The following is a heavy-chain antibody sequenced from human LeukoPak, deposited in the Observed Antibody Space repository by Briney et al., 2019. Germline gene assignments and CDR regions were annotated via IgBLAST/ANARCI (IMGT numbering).Heavy chain of an antibody. CDR3: ARGGGEMATIIGFDY. D-gene: IGHD5-12*01. J-gene: IGHJ4*02. Sequence: SETLSLTCAVYGGSFSVYYWSWIRQPPGKGLEWIGEINHSGSTNYNPSLKSRVTISVDTSKNQFSLKLSSVTAADTAVYYCARGGGEMATIIGFDYWGQGTLVTVSS. CDR1: GGSFSVYY. CDR2: INHSGST. V-gene: IGHV4-34*01.